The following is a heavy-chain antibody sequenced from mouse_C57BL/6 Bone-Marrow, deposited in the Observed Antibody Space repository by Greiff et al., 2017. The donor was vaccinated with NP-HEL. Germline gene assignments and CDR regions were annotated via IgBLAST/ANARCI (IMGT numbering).Heavy chain of an antibody. CDR1: GYTFTDHT. V-gene: IGHV1-78*01. CDR3: ARAPNYCSSYEFAY. J-gene: IGHJ3*01. D-gene: IGHD1-1*01. CDR2: IYPSDGST. Sequence: QVQLQQSDAELVKPGASVKISCTVSGYTFTDHTLHWMTPRPDQGLEWIGSIYPSDGSTKYHEQFKGKATLTADKSSSTAYMQLNSLTSEYSAVYFCARAPNYCSSYEFAYWGQGTLVTVSA.